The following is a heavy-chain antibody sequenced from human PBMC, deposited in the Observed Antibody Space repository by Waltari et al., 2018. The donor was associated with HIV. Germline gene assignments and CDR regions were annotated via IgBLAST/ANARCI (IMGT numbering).Heavy chain of an antibody. CDR2: ISVYNDNT. J-gene: IGHJ3*02. CDR1: GYSFTSYG. V-gene: IGHV1-18*01. CDR3: ARAPMTTVTSRGFDI. Sequence: QVQLVQSGAEVKKPGASPKVSCKASGYSFTSYGISWVRQAPGQGLEWIGWISVYNDNTKYAQKIQDRLNMTTDSPTSTAYMELRSLRSDDTAVYYCARAPMTTVTSRGFDIWGQGTMVIVSS. D-gene: IGHD4-17*01.